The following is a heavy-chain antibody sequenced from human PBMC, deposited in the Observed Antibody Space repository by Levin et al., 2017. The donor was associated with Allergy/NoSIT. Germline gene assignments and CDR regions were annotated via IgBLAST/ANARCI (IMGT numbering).Heavy chain of an antibody. D-gene: IGHD4-23*01. Sequence: GGSLRLSCAASGFTFSSYSMNWVRQAPGRGLEWVSLISTGSNYIYYADSVKGRFTISRDNAKNSLYLQMNSLRAEDTAVYYCATIGVCTVVTPGVDYWGQGTLVSVSS. CDR2: ISTGSNYI. V-gene: IGHV3-21*01. CDR3: ATIGVCTVVTPGVDY. J-gene: IGHJ4*02. CDR1: GFTFSSYS.